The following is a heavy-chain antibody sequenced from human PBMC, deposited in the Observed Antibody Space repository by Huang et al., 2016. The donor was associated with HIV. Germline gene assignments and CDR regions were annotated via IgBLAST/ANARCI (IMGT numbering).Heavy chain of an antibody. Sequence: QVQLVESGGGVVQPERSRKLSCAPSQFTFTSYGMHWVRQAPGKGREWVAVISDDGNSKFYADSVKGRFTISRDNSKKILFLQMSSLRPEDTAIYYCTKDWSVRGTNRFNSMDYWGQGTQVTVSS. V-gene: IGHV3-30*18. CDR2: ISDDGNSK. D-gene: IGHD3-16*02. J-gene: IGHJ4*02. CDR1: QFTFTSYG. CDR3: TKDWSVRGTNRFNSMDY.